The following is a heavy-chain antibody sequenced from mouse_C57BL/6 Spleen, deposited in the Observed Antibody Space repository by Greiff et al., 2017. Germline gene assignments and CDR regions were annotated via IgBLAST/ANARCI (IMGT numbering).Heavy chain of an antibody. CDR3: ARRDWDDAMDD. Sequence: QVQLQQSGAELVKPGASVKISCKASGYAFSSYWMNWVKQRPGKGLAWIGQIYPGDGDTNYNGKFKGKATLTADKSSSTAYMQLSSLTSEDSAVYFCARRDWDDAMDDWGQGTSVTVSS. CDR2: IYPGDGDT. CDR1: GYAFSSYW. D-gene: IGHD4-1*01. V-gene: IGHV1-80*01. J-gene: IGHJ4*01.